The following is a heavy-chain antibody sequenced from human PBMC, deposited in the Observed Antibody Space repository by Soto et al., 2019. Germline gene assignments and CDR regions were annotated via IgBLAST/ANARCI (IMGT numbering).Heavy chain of an antibody. CDR3: ARGRRAVGAYAY. CDR1: GGSISSGGYY. CDR2: IYYSGST. J-gene: IGHJ4*02. V-gene: IGHV4-31*03. Sequence: QVQLQESGPGLVKPSQTLSLTCTVSGGSISSGGYYWSWIRQHPGKGLEWIVYIYYSGSTYYNPSLKRRVTISVDTSKNQFSLKLSSVTAADTAVYYCARGRRAVGAYAYRGQGTLVTVSS. D-gene: IGHD1-26*01.